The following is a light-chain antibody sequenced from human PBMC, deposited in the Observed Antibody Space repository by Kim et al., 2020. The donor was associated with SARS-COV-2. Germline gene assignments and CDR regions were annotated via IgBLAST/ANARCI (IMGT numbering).Light chain of an antibody. CDR1: KLGDKY. Sequence: SYELTQPPSVSVSPGQTASITCSGDKLGDKYACWYQQKPGQSPVLAIYQDSKRPSGIPERFSGSNSGNTATLTISGTQAMDEADYYCQAWDSSTEVFGGGTKLTVL. CDR2: QDS. CDR3: QAWDSSTEV. V-gene: IGLV3-1*01. J-gene: IGLJ3*02.